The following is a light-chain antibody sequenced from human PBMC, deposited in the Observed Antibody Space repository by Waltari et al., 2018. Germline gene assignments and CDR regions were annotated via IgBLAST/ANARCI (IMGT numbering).Light chain of an antibody. J-gene: IGLJ2*01. CDR3: SSYTSSSTLDVV. V-gene: IGLV2-14*01. Sequence: QSALTQPASVSGSPGQSSTISCTGTSSDVGGYNYGSWYQQHPGKAPKLMIYEVSNRLSGVSNRFSGSKSGNTASLTISGLQAEDEADYYCSSYTSSSTLDVVFGGGTKLTVL. CDR2: EVS. CDR1: SSDVGGYNY.